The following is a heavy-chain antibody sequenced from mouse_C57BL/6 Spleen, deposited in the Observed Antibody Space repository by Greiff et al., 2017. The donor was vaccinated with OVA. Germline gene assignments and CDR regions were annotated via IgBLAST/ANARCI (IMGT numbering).Heavy chain of an antibody. V-gene: IGHV1-69*01. D-gene: IGHD3-2*02. Sequence: QVQLKQPGAELVMPGASVKLSCKASGYTFTSYWMHWVKQRPGQGLEWIGEIYPSDSYTNYNQKFKGKSTLTVDKSSSTAYMQLSSLTSEDSAVYYCARGRGTAQATGDYWGQGTTLTVSS. CDR2: IYPSDSYT. CDR3: ARGRGTAQATGDY. CDR1: GYTFTSYW. J-gene: IGHJ2*01.